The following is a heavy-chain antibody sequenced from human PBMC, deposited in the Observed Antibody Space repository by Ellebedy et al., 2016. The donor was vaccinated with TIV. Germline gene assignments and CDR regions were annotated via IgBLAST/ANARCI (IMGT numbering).Heavy chain of an antibody. J-gene: IGHJ4*02. Sequence: GGSLRLXCTASGFTFGDYAMSWFRQAPGKGLEWVGFIRSKAYGGTTEYAASVKGRFTISRDDSKSIAYLQMNSLKTEDTAVYYCTRDGRDIVVVPAAIPDYWGQGTLVTVSS. CDR2: IRSKAYGGTT. CDR1: GFTFGDYA. CDR3: TRDGRDIVVVPAAIPDY. V-gene: IGHV3-49*03. D-gene: IGHD2-2*01.